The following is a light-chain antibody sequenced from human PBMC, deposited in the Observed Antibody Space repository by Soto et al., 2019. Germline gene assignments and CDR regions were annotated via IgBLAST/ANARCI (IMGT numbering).Light chain of an antibody. CDR1: QSISSW. Sequence: DIQMTQSPSTLSASVGDRVTLTCRASQSISSWLAWYQQKPGKAPKLLIYKASSLESGVPSRFIGSGSGTEFTLTISSLQPDDFATYYCQQYNSYSVTFGQGTKVEIK. J-gene: IGKJ1*01. CDR2: KAS. CDR3: QQYNSYSVT. V-gene: IGKV1-5*03.